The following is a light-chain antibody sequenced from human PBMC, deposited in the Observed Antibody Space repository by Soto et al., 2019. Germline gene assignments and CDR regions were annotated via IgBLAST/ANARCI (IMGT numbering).Light chain of an antibody. CDR1: QSVFSS. J-gene: IGKJ4*01. CDR2: DAS. CDR3: HQRSNWPLT. Sequence: EIVLTQSPVTLSLSPGERATLSCRASQSVFSSLAWYQQKPGQAPRLLIYDASTRATAIPARFRGSGSATAFTLTISSLATADFAVYYCHQRSNWPLTFGGGTKVEIK. V-gene: IGKV3-11*01.